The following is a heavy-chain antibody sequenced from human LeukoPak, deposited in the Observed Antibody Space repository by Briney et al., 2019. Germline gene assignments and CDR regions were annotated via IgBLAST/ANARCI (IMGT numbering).Heavy chain of an antibody. Sequence: GASVKVSCKVSGYTLSELSMNWVRQAPGKGLEWMGGFDPEDDEAIYAPKFQGRVTMTEDSSTDTAYMELSSLRSEDTAVYYCAAESLSGSRKDVFDIWGQETLVTVSS. J-gene: IGHJ3*02. V-gene: IGHV1-24*01. D-gene: IGHD1-26*01. CDR3: AAESLSGSRKDVFDI. CDR2: FDPEDDEA. CDR1: GYTLSELS.